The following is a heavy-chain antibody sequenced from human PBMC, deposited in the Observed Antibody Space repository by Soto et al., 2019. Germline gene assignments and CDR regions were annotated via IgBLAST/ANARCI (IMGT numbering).Heavy chain of an antibody. CDR1: GFTFRDHY. Sequence: EVQLVESGGGLVQTGGSLRLSCAASGFTFRDHYMDWVRQAPGKGLEWVGRIRNKGNSYSTEYAASVKGRFTISRDDSKNSLYLQMNSLNTEDTAVYYCARGNRAFDMWGQGTPVTVSS. J-gene: IGHJ3*02. V-gene: IGHV3-72*01. CDR3: ARGNRAFDM. CDR2: IRNKGNSYST.